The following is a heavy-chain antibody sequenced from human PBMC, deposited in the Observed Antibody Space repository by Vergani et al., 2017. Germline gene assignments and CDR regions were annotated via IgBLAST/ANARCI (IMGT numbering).Heavy chain of an antibody. CDR1: GGSISSGSYY. V-gene: IGHV4-61*02. CDR3: ARVLIVVVPAASYYYYYMDV. Sequence: QVQLQESGPGLVKPSQTLSLTCTVSGGSISSGSYYWSWIRQPAGKGLEWIGRIYTSGSTNYHPSLKSRVTMSVDTSKNQFSLKLSSVTAADTAVYYCARVLIVVVPAASYYYYYMDVWGKRTTVSVSS. J-gene: IGHJ6*03. D-gene: IGHD2-2*01. CDR2: IYTSGST.